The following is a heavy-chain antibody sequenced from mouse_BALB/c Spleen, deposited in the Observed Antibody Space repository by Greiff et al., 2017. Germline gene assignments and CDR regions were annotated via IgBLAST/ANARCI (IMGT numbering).Heavy chain of an antibody. CDR3: TRSNYRYPWFAY. V-gene: IGHV1S81*02. CDR1: GYTFTSYY. D-gene: IGHD2-14*01. J-gene: IGHJ3*01. Sequence: VKLMESGAELVKPGASVKLSCKASGYTFTSYYMYWVKQRPGQGLEWIGEINPSNGGTNFNEKFKSKATLTVDKSSSTAYMQLSSLTSEDSAVYYCTRSNYRYPWFAYWGQGTLVTVSA. CDR2: INPSNGGT.